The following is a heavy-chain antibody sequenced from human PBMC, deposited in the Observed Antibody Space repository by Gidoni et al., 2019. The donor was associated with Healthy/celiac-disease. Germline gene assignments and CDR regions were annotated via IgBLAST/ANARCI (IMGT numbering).Heavy chain of an antibody. CDR3: ARSYCSGGSCYSVSSPFDP. Sequence: EVQLVQSGAEVKKPGESLKISCKGSGYSFTSYWIGWVSPMPGKGLEWMGSLYPGDSDTRYSPSFQGQVTISADKSISTAYLQWSSLKASDTAMYYCARSYCSGGSCYSVSSPFDPWGQGTLVTVSS. CDR2: LYPGDSDT. V-gene: IGHV5-51*01. J-gene: IGHJ5*02. D-gene: IGHD2-15*01. CDR1: GYSFTSYW.